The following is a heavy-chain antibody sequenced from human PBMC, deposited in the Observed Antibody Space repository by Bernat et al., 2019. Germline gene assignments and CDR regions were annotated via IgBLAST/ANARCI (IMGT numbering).Heavy chain of an antibody. CDR3: ARLGDHCSGGSCYSGYYYYMDV. D-gene: IGHD2-15*01. CDR1: GGSISSSSYY. J-gene: IGHJ6*03. Sequence: QLQLQESGPGLVKPSETLSLTCTVPGGSISSSSYYWGWIRQPPGKGLEWIGCIYYSGSTCYNPSLKSQVTIAVDTSKIQFYLKLSSVAAAETAVCYDARLGDHCSGGSCYSGYYYYMDVWGKGTTVTVSS. CDR2: IYYSGST. V-gene: IGHV4-39*01.